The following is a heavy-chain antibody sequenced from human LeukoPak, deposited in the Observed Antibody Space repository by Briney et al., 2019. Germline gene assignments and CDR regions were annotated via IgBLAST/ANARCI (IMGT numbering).Heavy chain of an antibody. CDR2: INPNGST. Sequence: SETLSLTCDVYGGSFSGYYWSWIRQPPGKGLEWIGDINPNGSTNYNPSLTSRVTISVDTSKHQFSLRLKSVTAADTAVYYCARPPSRGSSYGFFAYWGQGTLVTVSS. D-gene: IGHD5-18*01. CDR1: GGSFSGYY. V-gene: IGHV4-34*01. CDR3: ARPPSRGSSYGFFAY. J-gene: IGHJ4*02.